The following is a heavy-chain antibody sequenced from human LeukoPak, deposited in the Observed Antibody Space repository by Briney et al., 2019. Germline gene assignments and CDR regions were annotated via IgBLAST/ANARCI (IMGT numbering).Heavy chain of an antibody. J-gene: IGHJ4*02. Sequence: SQTLSLTCSVSGASISSGSDYWSWIRQPAGKALEWIGRVHTSGNPNYNPSLESRVSISIDRSKNQFSLELNSVTAADTAVYYCARDVKWWGARAPFDYWGQGTLVTVSS. CDR1: GASISSGSDY. V-gene: IGHV4-61*02. CDR2: VHTSGNP. D-gene: IGHD2-8*01. CDR3: ARDVKWWGARAPFDY.